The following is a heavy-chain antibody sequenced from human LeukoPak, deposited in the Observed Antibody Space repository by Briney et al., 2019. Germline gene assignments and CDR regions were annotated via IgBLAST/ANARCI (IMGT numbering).Heavy chain of an antibody. V-gene: IGHV1-8*01. J-gene: IGHJ6*03. CDR2: MNPNSGNT. CDR1: GYTFTSYD. CDR3: ARRYYYYYYMDV. Sequence: GASVQVSCKASGYTFTSYDINWVRQATGQGLEWMGWMNPNSGNTGYAQKFQGRVTMTRNTSISTAYMELSSLRSEDTAVYYCARRYYYYYYMDVWGKGTMVTVSS.